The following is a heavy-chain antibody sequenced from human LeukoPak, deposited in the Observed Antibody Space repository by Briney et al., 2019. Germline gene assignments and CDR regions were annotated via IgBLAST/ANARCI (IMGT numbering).Heavy chain of an antibody. CDR2: ISKGGSTI. CDR3: ARDLLLDY. V-gene: IGHV3-48*03. D-gene: IGHD2-15*01. CDR1: GFTFSSYE. J-gene: IGHJ4*02. Sequence: GGSLRLSCAASGFTFSSYEMNWLRQAPGKGPEWVSYISKGGSTIYYADSVKGRFTISRDNTKNSLYLQMNSPRGEDKAVYYCARDLLLDYWGQGTLVTVSS.